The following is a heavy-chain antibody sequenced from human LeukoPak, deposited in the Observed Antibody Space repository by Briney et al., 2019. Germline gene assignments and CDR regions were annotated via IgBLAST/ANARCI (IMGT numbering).Heavy chain of an antibody. D-gene: IGHD1-1*01. V-gene: IGHV3-53*01. J-gene: IGHJ4*02. CDR3: AREPGYKTGFAY. CDR2: IYSGGST. Sequence: PGGSLRLSCAASGFTVSSNYMSWVRQAPGKGLDWVSVIYSGGSTYYADSVKGRFTISRDNSKNTLYLQMNSLRAEDTAVYYCAREPGYKTGFAYWGQGTLVTVSS. CDR1: GFTVSSNY.